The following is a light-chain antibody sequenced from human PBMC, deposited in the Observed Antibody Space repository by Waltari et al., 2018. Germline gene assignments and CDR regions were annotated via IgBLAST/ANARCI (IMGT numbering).Light chain of an antibody. V-gene: IGKV3-20*01. CDR1: QSVRRS. CDR3: QEYVNLPAT. J-gene: IGKJ1*01. Sequence: EIVLTQSPGTLSLSPGERATLSCRASQSVRRSLTWYQQKPGQAPTLLIYDTSTRATGIPDRFSGSGSGTDFSLTISRLEPEDFAVYYCQEYVNLPATFGQGTKVEIK. CDR2: DTS.